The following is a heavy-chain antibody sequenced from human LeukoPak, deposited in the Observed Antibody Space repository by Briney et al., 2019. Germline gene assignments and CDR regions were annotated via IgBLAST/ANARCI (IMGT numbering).Heavy chain of an antibody. CDR1: GGSIRNYY. J-gene: IGHJ4*02. D-gene: IGHD6-19*01. V-gene: IGHV4-59*08. Sequence: SETLSLTYSVSGGSIRNYYWSWIRQPPGKGLEYIGYIYETGDTNSNPSLKSRVTISLDTSKNQFSLKVNSVTAADTAMYYCARHPFSAPFDYWGPGILVTVSS. CDR2: IYETGDT. CDR3: ARHPFSAPFDY.